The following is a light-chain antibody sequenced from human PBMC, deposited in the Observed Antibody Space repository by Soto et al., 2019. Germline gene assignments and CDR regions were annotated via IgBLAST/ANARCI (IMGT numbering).Light chain of an antibody. CDR2: AAS. Sequence: DIQITHSPSSRSASVGDRVTITCRASQSISSYLNWYQQKPGKAPKLLIYAASSLQSGVPSRFSGSGSGTAFTLTISSLQPEDFATYYCQKSYSTPWKFGQGTKVDIK. CDR1: QSISSY. J-gene: IGKJ1*01. CDR3: QKSYSTPWK. V-gene: IGKV1-39*01.